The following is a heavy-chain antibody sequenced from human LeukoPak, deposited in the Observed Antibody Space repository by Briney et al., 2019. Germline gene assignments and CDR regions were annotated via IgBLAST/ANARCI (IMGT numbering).Heavy chain of an antibody. V-gene: IGHV3-30*04. CDR1: GFTFSSYA. CDR3: AKAFYSSSWMGGYYYYYMDV. CDR2: ISYDGSNK. J-gene: IGHJ6*03. D-gene: IGHD6-13*01. Sequence: TGGSLRLSCAASGFTFSSYAMHWVRQAPGKGLEWVAVISYDGSNKYYADSVKGRFTISRDNSKNTLYLQMNSLRAEDTAVYYCAKAFYSSSWMGGYYYYYMDVWGKGTTVTVSS.